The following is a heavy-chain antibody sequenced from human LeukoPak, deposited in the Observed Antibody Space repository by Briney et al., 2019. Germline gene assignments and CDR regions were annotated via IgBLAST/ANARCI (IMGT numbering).Heavy chain of an antibody. CDR1: GFTFSNAW. CDR2: IKSKTDGGTT. V-gene: IGHV3-15*01. D-gene: IGHD3-10*01. CDR3: TTDRVAGYYDGSGSYVTRDY. Sequence: KAGGSLRLSCAASGFTFSNAWMSWVRQAPGKGLEWVGRIKSKTDGGTTDYAAPVKGRFTISRDDSKNTLYLQMNSLKTEDTAVYYCTTDRVAGYYDGSGSYVTRDYWGQGTLVTVSS. J-gene: IGHJ4*02.